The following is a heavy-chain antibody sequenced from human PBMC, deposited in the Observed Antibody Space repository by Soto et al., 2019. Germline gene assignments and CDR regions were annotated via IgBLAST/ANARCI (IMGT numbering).Heavy chain of an antibody. CDR1: GFTFSSYG. J-gene: IGHJ4*02. CDR3: ARGDGRYYFDY. V-gene: IGHV3-33*01. Sequence: QVQLVESGGGVVQPGRSLRLSCAASGFTFSSYGMHWVRQAPGKGLEWVAVIWYDGSNKYYADSVKGRFTISRDNSKHTLYLQMNSLRAEDTAVYYCARGDGRYYFDYWGQGTLVTVSS. CDR2: IWYDGSNK.